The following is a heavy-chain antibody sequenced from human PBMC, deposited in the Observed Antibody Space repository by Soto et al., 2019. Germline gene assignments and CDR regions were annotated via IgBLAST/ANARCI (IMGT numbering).Heavy chain of an antibody. V-gene: IGHV3-64*01. CDR1: GYTFSTYA. CDR2: SNSNGGST. CDR3: AKAPGYSGYDALDS. J-gene: IGHJ5*01. Sequence: EVQLVESGGGLVQPGGSLRLSCAASGYTFSTYAMHWVRQAPGKGLEYVSVSNSNGGSTFYANSVKVRFTISRDNSKNTLYLEMGSLRVADAGVYYCAKAPGYSGYDALDSLGQGTLVTISS. D-gene: IGHD5-12*01.